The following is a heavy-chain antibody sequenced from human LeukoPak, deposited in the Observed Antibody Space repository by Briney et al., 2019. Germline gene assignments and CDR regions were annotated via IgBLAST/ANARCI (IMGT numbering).Heavy chain of an antibody. V-gene: IGHV3-21*01. J-gene: IGHJ5*02. Sequence: GALSLSCAASGFAFDTYSMTWVRQAPGKGLEWVSSISSWSSFIYSADSVTGRFTISRDNAKNSLYLQMNSLRAEDAAVYYCARAGSTNSWFDPWGQGTLVIVSS. D-gene: IGHD2-2*01. CDR3: ARAGSTNSWFDP. CDR1: GFAFDTYS. CDR2: ISSWSSFI.